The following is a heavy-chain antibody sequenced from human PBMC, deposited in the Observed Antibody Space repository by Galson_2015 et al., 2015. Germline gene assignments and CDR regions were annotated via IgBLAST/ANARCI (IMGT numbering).Heavy chain of an antibody. J-gene: IGHJ4*02. CDR3: ARDEYDYSGYENGFDY. V-gene: IGHV3-7*05. Sequence: SLRLSCAAPGLTFSSYWMSWVRQAPGKGLEWVANIKQDGSEKYYVDSVKGRFTISRDNAKNSLYLQMNSLRAEDTAVYYCARDEYDYSGYENGFDYWGQGTLVTVSS. CDR1: GLTFSSYW. CDR2: IKQDGSEK. D-gene: IGHD5-12*01.